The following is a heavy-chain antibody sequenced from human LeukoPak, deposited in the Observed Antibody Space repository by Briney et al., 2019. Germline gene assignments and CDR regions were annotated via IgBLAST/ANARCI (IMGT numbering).Heavy chain of an antibody. Sequence: PGRPLRLSCAASGFTFSSFGMHWVRQAPGKGLEWVALISYDGSNNYYADSVKGRFTISRDNSKNTLYLQMNSLRAEDTAVYYCAKRAVATNYFDYWGQGTLVTVSS. CDR1: GFTFSSFG. D-gene: IGHD1-26*01. J-gene: IGHJ4*02. CDR3: AKRAVATNYFDY. CDR2: ISYDGSNN. V-gene: IGHV3-30*18.